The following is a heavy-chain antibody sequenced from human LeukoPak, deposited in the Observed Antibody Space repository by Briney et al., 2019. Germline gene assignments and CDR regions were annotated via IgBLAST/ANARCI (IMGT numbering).Heavy chain of an antibody. CDR1: RYTFTSYG. CDR2: ISSYNGYT. CDR3: ARDREYSGGWFDY. D-gene: IGHD6-19*01. J-gene: IGHJ4*02. V-gene: IGHV1-18*04. Sequence: ASVKVSCKTSRYTFTSYGIRWVRQAPGQGLEWMGWISSYNGYTNYAQNLQGRVTMTTDTSTSTAYLELRSLRSDDTAVYYCARDREYSGGWFDYWGQGTLVTVSS.